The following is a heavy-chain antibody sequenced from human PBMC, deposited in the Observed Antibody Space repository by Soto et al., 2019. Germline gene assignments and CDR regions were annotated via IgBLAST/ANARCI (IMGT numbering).Heavy chain of an antibody. CDR1: GGAVSSGSYY. CDR2: VFYTGNT. CDR3: ARGLNEGAPYCYGMDV. V-gene: IGHV4-61*01. D-gene: IGHD3-16*01. J-gene: IGHJ6*02. Sequence: QVQLQESGPGLVKPSETLSLTCTVSGGAVSSGSYYWSWIRQPPGKGLEWIGHVFYTGNTNYSPSLKSRVTISVDTSKNQFSLKLTSVTAADTAAYYCARGLNEGAPYCYGMDVWGQGTTVTVSS.